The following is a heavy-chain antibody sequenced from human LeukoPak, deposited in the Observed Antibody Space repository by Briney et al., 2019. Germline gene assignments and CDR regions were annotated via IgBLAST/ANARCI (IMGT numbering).Heavy chain of an antibody. CDR3: TREGRGSGGTYQAFDI. V-gene: IGHV4-4*02. J-gene: IGHJ3*02. CDR1: GGSISSTNW. D-gene: IGHD4-23*01. CDR2: TYHSGIT. Sequence: PSGTLSLTCAVSGGSISSTNWWNWVRQPPGKGLEWIGETYHSGITNYNPSLKSRATISVDTSQNQLSLKLSSVTAADTAVYYCTREGRGSGGTYQAFDIWGQGTMVTVSS.